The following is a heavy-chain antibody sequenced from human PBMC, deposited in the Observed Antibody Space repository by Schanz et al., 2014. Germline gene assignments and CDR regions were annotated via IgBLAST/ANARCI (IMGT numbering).Heavy chain of an antibody. CDR3: ARDTTWRLDL. CDR1: GGSFSGYY. J-gene: IGHJ2*01. D-gene: IGHD1-1*01. V-gene: IGHV4-34*01. Sequence: QVQLQQWGAGLLKPSETLSLTCGVFGGSFSGYYWSWIRQPPGKGLEWIGEIYHTGSTNYNPSLKSRVTISLDTSKNQFSLTLTSLTAADTAVYYCARDTTWRLDLWGRGTLVTVSS. CDR2: IYHTGST.